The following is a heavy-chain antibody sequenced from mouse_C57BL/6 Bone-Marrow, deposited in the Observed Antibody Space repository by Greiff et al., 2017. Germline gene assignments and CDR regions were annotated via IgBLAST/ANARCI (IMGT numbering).Heavy chain of an antibody. J-gene: IGHJ3*01. CDR1: GYAFSSSW. CDR3: ERCAYYYGSAFAY. CDR2: IYPGDGDT. V-gene: IGHV1-82*01. D-gene: IGHD1-1*01. Sequence: QVQLQQSGPELVKPGASVKISCKASGYAFSSSWMNWVKQRPGKGLEWIGRIYPGDGDTNYNGKFKGKATLTADKSSSTAYMQLSSLTSEDSAVYFCERCAYYYGSAFAYWGQGTLVTVSA.